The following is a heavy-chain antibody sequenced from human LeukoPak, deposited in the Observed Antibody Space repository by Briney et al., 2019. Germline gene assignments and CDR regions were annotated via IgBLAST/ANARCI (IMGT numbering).Heavy chain of an antibody. J-gene: IGHJ4*02. D-gene: IGHD2-21*02. CDR2: INWNGGST. CDR1: GFTFENYG. Sequence: PGGSLRLSCAASGFTFENYGMSWLPQAPGKGLEGGSGINWNGGSTGYADSVEGRFTIARDNAKNSQYLQMNSLRVEDTALYYCARAQTYGDSRLLLDYWGQGTLVTVSS. CDR3: ARAQTYGDSRLLLDY. V-gene: IGHV3-20*04.